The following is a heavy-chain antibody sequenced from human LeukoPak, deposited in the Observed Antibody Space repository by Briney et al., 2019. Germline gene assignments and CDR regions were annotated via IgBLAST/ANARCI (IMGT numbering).Heavy chain of an antibody. D-gene: IGHD1-26*01. CDR1: GGSISSYY. V-gene: IGHV4-59*01. CDR3: ATGIVGAMWL. J-gene: IGHJ2*01. CDR2: IYYSGST. Sequence: PSETLSLTCTVSGGSISSYYWSWIRQPPGKGLEWIGYIYYSGSTNYNPSLKSRVTISVDTPKNQFSLKLSSVTAADTAVYYCATGIVGAMWLWGRGTLVTVSS.